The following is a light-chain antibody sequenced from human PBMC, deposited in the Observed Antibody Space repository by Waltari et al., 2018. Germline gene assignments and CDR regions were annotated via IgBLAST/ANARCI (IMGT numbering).Light chain of an antibody. J-gene: IGKJ1*01. CDR2: GAS. CDR1: QTFSSN. V-gene: IGKV3-15*01. Sequence: EIVMTQSPATLSVSPGERATLSCRASQTFSSNLAWYQQKPGQAPRLLISGASTRATGIPARFRGSGSGTEFTLTISSLQSEDFAVYYCQQYYDWPPTFGQGTKVEFK. CDR3: QQYYDWPPT.